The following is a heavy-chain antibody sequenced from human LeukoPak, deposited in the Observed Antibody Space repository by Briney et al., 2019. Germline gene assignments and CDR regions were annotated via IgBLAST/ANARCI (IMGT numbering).Heavy chain of an antibody. CDR3: ARGTTTVTTGWFDP. Sequence: KFGESLKISCKSSEYTFSTYWIGWVRQMPGKGLEWMGIIYPGDSDTRYSPSFQGQVTISADKSISTAYLQWSSLKASDTATYYCARGTTTVTTGWFDPWGQGTLVTVSS. D-gene: IGHD4-17*01. CDR1: EYTFSTYW. V-gene: IGHV5-51*01. CDR2: IYPGDSDT. J-gene: IGHJ5*02.